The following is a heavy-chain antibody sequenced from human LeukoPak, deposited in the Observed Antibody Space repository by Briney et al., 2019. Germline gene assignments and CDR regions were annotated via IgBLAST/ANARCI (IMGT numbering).Heavy chain of an antibody. V-gene: IGHV3-21*01. CDR3: ARDRVPRYYYMDV. D-gene: IGHD3-10*01. CDR2: ISSSSSYI. Sequence: PGGSLRLSCAASGFTFSSSSMSWVRQAPGKGLEWVSSISSSSSYIYYADSVKGRFTISRDNAKNSLYLQMNSLRAEDTAVYYCARDRVPRYYYMDVWGKGTTVTVSS. CDR1: GFTFSSSS. J-gene: IGHJ6*03.